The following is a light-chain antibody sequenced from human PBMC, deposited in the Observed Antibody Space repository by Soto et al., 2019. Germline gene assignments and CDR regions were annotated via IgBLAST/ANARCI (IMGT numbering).Light chain of an antibody. J-gene: IGLJ3*02. V-gene: IGLV1-44*01. CDR1: SSNIGSNT. CDR3: AAWDDSLNGWV. Sequence: QSVLTQPPSASGTPGKRVTLSCSGSSSNIGSNTVNWYQQLPGTAPKLLIYSNNQRPSVVPDRCSGSKSGTSASLAICGLQSEDEADYSCAAWDDSLNGWVFGGGTKLTVL. CDR2: SNN.